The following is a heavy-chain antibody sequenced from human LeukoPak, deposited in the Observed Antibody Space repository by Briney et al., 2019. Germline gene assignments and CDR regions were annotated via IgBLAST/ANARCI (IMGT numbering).Heavy chain of an antibody. CDR1: GFTFSSYE. J-gene: IGHJ4*02. Sequence: GGSLRLSCAASGFTFSSYEMNWVRQAPGKGLEWVSYISSSSTIYYADSVKGRFTISRDNAKNSLYLQMNSLRAEDTAVYYCARADSSGYYHPINWGQGTLVTVSS. D-gene: IGHD3-22*01. V-gene: IGHV3-48*03. CDR2: ISSSSTI. CDR3: ARADSSGYYHPIN.